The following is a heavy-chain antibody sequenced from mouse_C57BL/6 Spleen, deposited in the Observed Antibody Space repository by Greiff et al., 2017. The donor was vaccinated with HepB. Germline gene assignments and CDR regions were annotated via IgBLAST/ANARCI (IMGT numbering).Heavy chain of an antibody. D-gene: IGHD1-1*01. CDR3: ARSGYYGSSLYYFDY. J-gene: IGHJ2*01. V-gene: IGHV1-80*01. Sequence: QVQLQQSGAELVKPGASVKISCKASGYAFSGYWMNWVKQRPGKGLEWIGQIYPGDGDTNYNGKFKGKATLTADKSSSTAYMQLSSLTSEDSAVYFCARSGYYGSSLYYFDYWGQGTTLTVSS. CDR2: IYPGDGDT. CDR1: GYAFSGYW.